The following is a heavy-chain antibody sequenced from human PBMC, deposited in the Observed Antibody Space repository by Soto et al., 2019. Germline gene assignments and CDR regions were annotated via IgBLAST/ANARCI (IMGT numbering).Heavy chain of an antibody. Sequence: ASVKVSCKASGDTFNKFGISWVRQAPGQGLEWMGGIIPMYGAANSAQKFRDRVSITADESTNTAYMELSSLRSEDTAIYFCARCMRALRTDDVFDIWGHGTVVTVSS. J-gene: IGHJ3*02. CDR2: IIPMYGAA. V-gene: IGHV1-69*13. CDR3: ARCMRALRTDDVFDI. CDR1: GDTFNKFG.